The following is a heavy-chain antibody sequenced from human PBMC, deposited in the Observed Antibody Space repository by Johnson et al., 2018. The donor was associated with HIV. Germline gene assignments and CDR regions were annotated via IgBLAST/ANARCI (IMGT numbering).Heavy chain of an antibody. D-gene: IGHD4-17*01. CDR2: INWNGGST. J-gene: IGHJ3*02. CDR3: ARSRGGGDYAPEAFDI. V-gene: IGHV3-20*04. Sequence: VQLVESGGGVVRPGGSPRLSCAASGFTFDDYGMSWVRQVPGKGLEWVSGINWNGGSTGYADSVTGRFTISRDNVKNSLYMQMNRLRVEDTALYYCARSRGGGDYAPEAFDIWGQGTMVTVSS. CDR1: GFTFDDYG.